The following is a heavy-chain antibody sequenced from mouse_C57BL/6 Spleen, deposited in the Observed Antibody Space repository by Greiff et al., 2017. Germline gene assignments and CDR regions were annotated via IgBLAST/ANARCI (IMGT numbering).Heavy chain of an antibody. CDR2: IWSGGST. Sequence: QVQLKESGPGLVQPSQSLSITCTVSGFSLTSYGVHWVRQSPGKGLEWLGVIWSGGSTDYNAAFISRLGISKDNSKSQVFFKMNRLQAEDTAIYYCARKAPPAMDYWGQGTSVTVSS. J-gene: IGHJ4*01. D-gene: IGHD3-1*01. V-gene: IGHV2-2*01. CDR3: ARKAPPAMDY. CDR1: GFSLTSYG.